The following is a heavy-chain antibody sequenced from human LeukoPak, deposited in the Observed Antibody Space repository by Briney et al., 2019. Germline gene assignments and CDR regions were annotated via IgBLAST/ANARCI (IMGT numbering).Heavy chain of an antibody. CDR1: GCSFINSG. D-gene: IGHD3-10*01. CDR2: ISGTVRGERT. Sequence: GGSLRLSCATSGCSFINSGMTWVRQAPGKGLEWVSDISGTVRGERTYYADSVKGRFTISRDNSKNTLYLQMNSLRAEDTAVYYCAKLRFGELSGTNWFDPWGQGTLVTVSS. J-gene: IGHJ5*02. V-gene: IGHV3-23*01. CDR3: AKLRFGELSGTNWFDP.